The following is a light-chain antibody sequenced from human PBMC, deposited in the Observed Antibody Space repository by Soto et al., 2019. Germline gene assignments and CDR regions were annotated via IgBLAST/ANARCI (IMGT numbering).Light chain of an antibody. Sequence: DMVSMPCRASQSISSYLTWYQQKPGKAPRLLIYAASSLQSGVPSRFSGSGSGTDFTLTISSLQPEDFATYYCQQCYSTPRWFGQGTKVDIK. CDR1: QSISSY. V-gene: IGKV1-39*01. J-gene: IGKJ1*01. CDR3: QQCYSTPRW. CDR2: AAS.